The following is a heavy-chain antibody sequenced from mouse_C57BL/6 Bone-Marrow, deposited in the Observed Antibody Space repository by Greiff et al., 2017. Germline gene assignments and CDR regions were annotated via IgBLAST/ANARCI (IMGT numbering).Heavy chain of an antibody. CDR2: ISYDGSN. CDR3: AREEAYYYGSSYPWYFDV. V-gene: IGHV3-6*01. J-gene: IGHJ1*03. Sequence: EVQLQESGPGLVKPSQSLSLTCSVTGYSITSGYYWNWIRQFPGNKLEWMGYISYDGSNNYNPSLKNRISITRDTSQNQFFLMLNSVTTEDTATYYCAREEAYYYGSSYPWYFDVWGTGTTVTVSS. CDR1: GYSITSGYY. D-gene: IGHD1-1*01.